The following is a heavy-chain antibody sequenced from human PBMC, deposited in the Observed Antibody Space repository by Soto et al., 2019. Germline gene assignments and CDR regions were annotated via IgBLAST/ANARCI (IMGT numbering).Heavy chain of an antibody. CDR3: ARSSSSWYHYFDY. D-gene: IGHD6-13*01. J-gene: IGHJ4*02. Sequence: EVQLVESGGGLIQPGGSLRLSCAASGFSVSFNYMSWVRQAPGKGLEWVSVVYSGGNTYYAESVTGRFTISRDNSKSTLYLQMNSLRAEDTPVYYCARSSSSWYHYFDYWGQGTLVTVSS. V-gene: IGHV3-53*01. CDR2: VYSGGNT. CDR1: GFSVSFNY.